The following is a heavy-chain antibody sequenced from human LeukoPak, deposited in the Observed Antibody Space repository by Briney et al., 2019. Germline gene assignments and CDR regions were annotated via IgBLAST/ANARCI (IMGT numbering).Heavy chain of an antibody. CDR1: GGSISSYY. D-gene: IGHD3-10*01. V-gene: IGHV4-4*08. CDR2: IYTSGST. CDR3: ARDQYYYGSGSYGLDY. J-gene: IGHJ4*02. Sequence: SETLSLTCTVSGGSISSYYWSWIRQPPGKGLEWIGYIYTSGSTNYNPSLKSRVTMSVDTSKNQFSLKLSSVTAADTAVYYCARDQYYYGSGSYGLDYWGQGTLVTVSS.